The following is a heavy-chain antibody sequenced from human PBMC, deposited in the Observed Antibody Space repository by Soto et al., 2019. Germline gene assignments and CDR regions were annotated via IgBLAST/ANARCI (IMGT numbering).Heavy chain of an antibody. D-gene: IGHD5-12*01. J-gene: IGHJ6*03. V-gene: IGHV1-18*01. Sequence: GASVKVSCKASGYTFTSYGISWVRQAPGQGLEWMGWISAYNGNTNYAQKLQGRVTMTTDTSTSTAYMELRSLRSDDTAVYYCARGASGYDPEGYYYYMDVWGKETTVTVSS. CDR2: ISAYNGNT. CDR3: ARGASGYDPEGYYYYMDV. CDR1: GYTFTSYG.